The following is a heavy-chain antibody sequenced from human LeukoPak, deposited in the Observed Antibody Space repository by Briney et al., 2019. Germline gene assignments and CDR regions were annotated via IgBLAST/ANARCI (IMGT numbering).Heavy chain of an antibody. D-gene: IGHD4-17*01. CDR1: GGSISGHF. CDR2: IHYSGST. Sequence: PSETLSLTCIVSGGSISGHFWSWIRQPPGKRLEWIGYIHYSGSTNYNPSLKSRLSISVDTSRNRFSLTLNSVTAADTAVYFCARRAARTVMGYGDFNWFDPWGQGTLVTVSS. V-gene: IGHV4-59*11. J-gene: IGHJ5*02. CDR3: ARRAARTVMGYGDFNWFDP.